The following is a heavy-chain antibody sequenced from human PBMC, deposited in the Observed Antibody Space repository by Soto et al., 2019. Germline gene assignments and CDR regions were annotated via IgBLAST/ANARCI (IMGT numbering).Heavy chain of an antibody. V-gene: IGHV2-5*02. Sequence: QITLKESGPPLVKPTQTLTLTCTFSGFSLTSTRVAVGWIRQPPGKALEWLALIYWDDDKRYSTFLKSRLTITKDTSKNQVVLTMTNMDPVDTATYYCAHSVVAGLGYYFDYWGQGTLVTVSS. J-gene: IGHJ4*02. CDR2: IYWDDDK. CDR3: AHSVVAGLGYYFDY. CDR1: GFSLTSTRVA. D-gene: IGHD6-19*01.